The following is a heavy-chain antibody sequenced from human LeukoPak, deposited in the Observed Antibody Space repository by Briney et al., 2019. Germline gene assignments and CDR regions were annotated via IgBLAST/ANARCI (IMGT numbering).Heavy chain of an antibody. Sequence: SETLSLTCAVSGGSFSGYYWSWIRQPPGKGLEWIGEINHSGSTNYNPSLKSRVTISVDTSKNQFSLKLSSVTAADTAVYYCARDLGIPRYYYDSSGYYSDAFDIWGQGTMVTVSS. D-gene: IGHD3-22*01. V-gene: IGHV4-34*01. CDR2: INHSGST. CDR1: GGSFSGYY. CDR3: ARDLGIPRYYYDSSGYYSDAFDI. J-gene: IGHJ3*02.